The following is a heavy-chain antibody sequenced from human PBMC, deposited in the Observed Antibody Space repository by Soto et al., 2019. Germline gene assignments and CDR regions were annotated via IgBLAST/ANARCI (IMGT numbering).Heavy chain of an antibody. J-gene: IGHJ4*02. D-gene: IGHD6-13*01. V-gene: IGHV7-4-1*01. CDR1: GYTFTSYA. CDR2: INTNTGNP. CDR3: ARLALAAAGPGLNDY. Sequence: ASVKVSCKASGYTFTSYAMNWVRQAPGQGLEWMGWINTNTGNPTYAQGFTGRFVFSLDTSVSTAYLQICSLKAEDTAVYYCARLALAAAGPGLNDYWGQGTLVTVYS.